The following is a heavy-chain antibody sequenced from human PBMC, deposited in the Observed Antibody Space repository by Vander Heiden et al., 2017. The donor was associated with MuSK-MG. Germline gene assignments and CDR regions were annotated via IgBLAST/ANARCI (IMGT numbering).Heavy chain of an antibody. CDR3: ARVPIVRGVIDY. CDR1: GGSIRSGDNY. D-gene: IGHD3-10*01. Sequence: QVQLQESGPGLVKPSQTQSLTCPVSGGSIRSGDNYWSWFRQHPGKGLEWIGYISYSGSTYYNPSLKSRVTISVDTSKNQFSLRLSSVTAADTAVYYCARVPIVRGVIDYWGQGTLVSVSS. CDR2: ISYSGST. J-gene: IGHJ4*02. V-gene: IGHV4-31*03.